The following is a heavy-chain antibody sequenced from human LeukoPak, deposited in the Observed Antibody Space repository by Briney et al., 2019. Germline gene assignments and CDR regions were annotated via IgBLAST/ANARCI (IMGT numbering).Heavy chain of an antibody. Sequence: GSLRLSCAASGFTFSIYRMNWVRQAPGKGLEWVSYISSSSSTIYYADSVKGRFTISRDNAKNSLYLQMNSLRAEDTAVYYCARDFRSSGDDLDYWGQGTLVTVSS. D-gene: IGHD3-22*01. CDR3: ARDFRSSGDDLDY. CDR1: GFTFSIYR. V-gene: IGHV3-48*01. CDR2: ISSSSSTI. J-gene: IGHJ4*02.